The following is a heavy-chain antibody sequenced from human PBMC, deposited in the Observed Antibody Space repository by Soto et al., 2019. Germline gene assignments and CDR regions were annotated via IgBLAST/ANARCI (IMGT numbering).Heavy chain of an antibody. V-gene: IGHV3-33*01. CDR3: GRDRNCSGGSCYDYYYYYGMDV. CDR1: GFTFSSYG. Sequence: QVQLVESGGGVVQPGRSLRLSCAASGFTFSSYGMHWVRQAPGKGLEWVAVIWYDGSNKYYADSVKGRFTISRDNSKNTLYLQMNSLRAEDTAVYYCGRDRNCSGGSCYDYYYYYGMDVWGQGTTVTVSS. CDR2: IWYDGSNK. D-gene: IGHD2-15*01. J-gene: IGHJ6*02.